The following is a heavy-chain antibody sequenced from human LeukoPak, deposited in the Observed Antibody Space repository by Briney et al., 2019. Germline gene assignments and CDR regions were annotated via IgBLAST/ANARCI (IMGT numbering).Heavy chain of an antibody. CDR1: GYSFTSYW. V-gene: IGHV5-51*01. J-gene: IGHJ4*02. CDR3: ARLRGVDYGDYVFDY. CDR2: IYPGDSDT. Sequence: GESLKISCKGSGYSFTSYWIGWVRPMPGKGLEWMGIIYPGDSDTRYSPSFQGQVTISADKSISTAYLQWSSLKASDTAMYYCARLRGVDYGDYVFDYWGQGTLVTVSS. D-gene: IGHD4-17*01.